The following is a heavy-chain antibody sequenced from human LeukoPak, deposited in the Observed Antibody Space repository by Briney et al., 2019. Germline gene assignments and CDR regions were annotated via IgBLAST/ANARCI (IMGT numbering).Heavy chain of an antibody. CDR2: ISWNSGSI. CDR1: GFTFDDYA. Sequence: PGGSLRLSCAASGFTFDDYAMPWVRQAPGKGLEWVSGISWNSGSIGYADSVKGRFTISRDNAKNSLYLQMNSLRAEDTALYYCAKDMTAGGSGYPNWFDPWGQGTLVTVSS. V-gene: IGHV3-9*01. D-gene: IGHD3-22*01. CDR3: AKDMTAGGSGYPNWFDP. J-gene: IGHJ5*02.